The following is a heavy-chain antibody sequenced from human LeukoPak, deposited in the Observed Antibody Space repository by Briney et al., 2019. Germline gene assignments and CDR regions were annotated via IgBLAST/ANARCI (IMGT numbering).Heavy chain of an antibody. CDR3: ARGQQGYFDY. Sequence: GGSLRLSCAASGFTFSNFAMHCVRQAPGKGLEWVAVISYDGSNKNYADSVKGRLTISRDNSKNTLYLQMNSLRAEDTAVYYCARGQQGYFDYWGQGTLVTVSS. J-gene: IGHJ4*02. CDR2: ISYDGSNK. V-gene: IGHV3-30-3*01. CDR1: GFTFSNFA.